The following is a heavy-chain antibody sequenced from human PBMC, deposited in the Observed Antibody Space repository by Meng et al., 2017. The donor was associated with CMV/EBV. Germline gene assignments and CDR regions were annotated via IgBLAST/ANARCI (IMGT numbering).Heavy chain of an antibody. CDR1: GYTFTSYG. D-gene: IGHD2-2*02. CDR2: ISAYNGNT. CDR3: ARDSTAAIPNPFDY. V-gene: IGHV1-18*01. J-gene: IGHJ4*02. Sequence: GGSLRLSCKASGYTFTSYGISWVRQAPGQGLEWMGWISAYNGNTNYAQKLQGRVTMTTDTSTSTAYMELRSLRSDDTAVYYCARDSTAAIPNPFDYWGQGTLVTVSS.